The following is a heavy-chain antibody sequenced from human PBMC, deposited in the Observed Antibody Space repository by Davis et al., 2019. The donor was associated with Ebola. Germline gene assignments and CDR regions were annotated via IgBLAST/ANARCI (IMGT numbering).Heavy chain of an antibody. Sequence: ETLSLTCTVSGGSISSYYWSWVRQAPGKGLEWVANIKQDGSEKYYVDSVKGRFTISRDNAKNSLYLQMNSLRAEDTAVYYCARDPGSSWYFMDVWGKGTTVAVSS. CDR1: GGSISSYY. V-gene: IGHV3-7*01. D-gene: IGHD6-13*01. CDR3: ARDPGSSWYFMDV. J-gene: IGHJ6*04. CDR2: IKQDGSEK.